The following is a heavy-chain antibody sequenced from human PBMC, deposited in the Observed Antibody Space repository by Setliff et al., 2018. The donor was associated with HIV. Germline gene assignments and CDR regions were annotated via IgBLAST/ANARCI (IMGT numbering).Heavy chain of an antibody. Sequence: VASVKVSCKASGGTFSSYGISWVRQAPGQGLEWMGGITPISGTANYAQKFQGRVTIAADEFTSTAYMELSSLRSEDTAVYYCVRGGQYYRSTYYYYYMDVWGKGTTVTVSS. D-gene: IGHD3-16*02. CDR2: ITPISGTA. V-gene: IGHV1-69*13. CDR3: VRGGQYYRSTYYYYYMDV. J-gene: IGHJ6*03. CDR1: GGTFSSYG.